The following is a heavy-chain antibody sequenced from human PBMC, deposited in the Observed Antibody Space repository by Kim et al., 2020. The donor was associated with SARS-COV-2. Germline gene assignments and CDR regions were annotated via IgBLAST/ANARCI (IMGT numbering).Heavy chain of an antibody. J-gene: IGHJ4*02. Sequence: NYNPARKSRVTISVATSTNQCSLKLRSVTAADTAVYYCARGRWELLPDSWGQGTLVTVSA. D-gene: IGHD1-26*01. CDR3: ARGRWELLPDS. V-gene: IGHV4-59*09.